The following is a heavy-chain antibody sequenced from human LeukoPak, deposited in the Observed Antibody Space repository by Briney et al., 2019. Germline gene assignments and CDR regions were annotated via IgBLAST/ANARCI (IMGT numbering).Heavy chain of an antibody. Sequence: GGSLRLSCAASGFTFSGYTMNWVRQAPGKGLEWVSSISSASGYIYYADSVKGRFTISRDNAKNSLYLQMNSLSLEDTAVYYCARGGCSSCHPGYWGQGTLVTVSS. J-gene: IGHJ4*02. CDR3: ARGGCSSCHPGY. D-gene: IGHD6-13*01. CDR2: ISSASGYI. V-gene: IGHV3-21*01. CDR1: GFTFSGYT.